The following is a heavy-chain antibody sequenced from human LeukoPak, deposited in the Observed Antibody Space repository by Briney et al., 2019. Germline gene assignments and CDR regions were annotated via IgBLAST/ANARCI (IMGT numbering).Heavy chain of an antibody. Sequence: GGSLRLSCAASGSTFSDYYMSWIRQAPGKGXXXXXXXXSSSSYTNYADSVKGRFTISRDNAKNSLYLQMNSLRAEDTAVYYCASIVVVVAATPAYYLDYWGQGTLVTVSS. CDR3: ASIVVVVAATPAYYLDY. CDR2: XXSSSSYT. V-gene: IGHV3-11*06. CDR1: GSTFSDYY. D-gene: IGHD2-15*01. J-gene: IGHJ4*02.